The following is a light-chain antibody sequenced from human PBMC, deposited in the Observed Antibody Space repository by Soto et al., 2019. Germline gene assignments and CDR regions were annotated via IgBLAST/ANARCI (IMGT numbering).Light chain of an antibody. J-gene: IGKJ4*01. V-gene: IGKV3-11*01. CDR1: QSVSSY. CDR3: QQYDNLPLT. Sequence: EIVLTQSPAPLSLSPGERATLSCRASQSVSSYLAWYQQKPGQAPRLLIYDASNRATGIPARFSGSGSGTDFTLTISSLEPEDFAVYYCQQYDNLPLTFGGGTKVDIK. CDR2: DAS.